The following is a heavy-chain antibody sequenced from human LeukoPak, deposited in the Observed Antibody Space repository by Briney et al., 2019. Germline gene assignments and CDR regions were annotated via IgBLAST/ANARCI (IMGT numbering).Heavy chain of an antibody. CDR1: GGSFSGYY. CDR2: INHSGST. J-gene: IGHJ4*02. D-gene: IGHD1-26*01. V-gene: IGHV4-34*01. Sequence: PSETPSLTCAVYGGSFSGYYWSWIRQPPGKGLEWIGEINHSGSTNYKPSLKSRVTISVDTSKNQFSLKLSSVTAADTGVYCCARGPTGATRFDYWGQGTLVTVSS. CDR3: ARGPTGATRFDY.